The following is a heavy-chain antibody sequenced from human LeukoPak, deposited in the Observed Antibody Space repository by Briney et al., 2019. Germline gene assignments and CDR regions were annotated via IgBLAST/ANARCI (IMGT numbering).Heavy chain of an antibody. D-gene: IGHD2/OR15-2a*01. J-gene: IGHJ4*02. CDR3: ARDSSYAQDS. V-gene: IGHV3-48*02. Sequence: GGSLRLSCAASGFTFSSYSMNWVRQAPGKGLEWVSYIGVSSNTIYYADFVKGRFTISRDNAKNSLYLQMSSLRDEDTAVYYCARDSSYAQDSWGQGTLVTVSS. CDR2: IGVSSNTI. CDR1: GFTFSSYS.